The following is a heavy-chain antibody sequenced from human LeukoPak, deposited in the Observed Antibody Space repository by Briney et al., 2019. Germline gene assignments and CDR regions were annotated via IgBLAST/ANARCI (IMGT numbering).Heavy chain of an antibody. CDR2: MYYSGST. CDR1: GGSIRSSSYY. J-gene: IGHJ6*03. Sequence: SETLSLTCTVCGGSIRSSSYYWGWIRQPPGRGLEWIGSMYYSGSTYYNPSLKSRVTISEDTSKNQFSLKLSSVTAADTAVYYCARGLAYYMDVWGKGTTVTVSS. V-gene: IGHV4-39*07. CDR3: ARGLAYYMDV. D-gene: IGHD6-19*01.